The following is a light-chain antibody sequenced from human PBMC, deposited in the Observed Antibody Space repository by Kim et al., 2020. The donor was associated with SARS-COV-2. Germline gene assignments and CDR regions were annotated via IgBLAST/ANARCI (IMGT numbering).Light chain of an antibody. J-gene: IGKJ1*01. CDR2: GAS. CDR1: QSVSST. CDR3: QQYINWPPT. Sequence: VSPGERATLSCRASQSVSSTLAWYLQKPGQAPRLLIYGASTRATGIPARFSGSGSGTEFTLTISSLQSEDFAVYYCQQYINWPPTFGQGTKVDIK. V-gene: IGKV3-15*01.